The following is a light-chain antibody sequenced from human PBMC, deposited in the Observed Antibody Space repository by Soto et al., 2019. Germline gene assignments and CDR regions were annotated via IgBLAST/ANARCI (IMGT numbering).Light chain of an antibody. CDR3: QQYNNWWT. CDR1: QSVSSN. Sequence: EIVMTQSPATLSVSPGERATLSFRASQSVSSNLAWYQQKPGQAPRLLIYGASTRATGISARFSGSGSGTEFTLTISSLQSEDFGVYYCQQYNNWWTFGQGTKVDIK. CDR2: GAS. J-gene: IGKJ1*01. V-gene: IGKV3-15*01.